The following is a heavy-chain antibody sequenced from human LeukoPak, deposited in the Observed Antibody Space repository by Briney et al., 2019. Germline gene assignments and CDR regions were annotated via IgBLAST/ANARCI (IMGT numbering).Heavy chain of an antibody. CDR1: GLTVSSNY. V-gene: IGHV3-53*01. CDR2: IYSGGST. J-gene: IGHJ4*02. Sequence: GGSLRLSCATSGLTVSSNYMSWVRQAPGKGLEWVSVIYSGGSTYYADSVKGRLTVSRDNSKNTLYLQMNSLRAEDTAVYYCATGGTRRPFDYWGQGTLVTVSP. D-gene: IGHD3-16*01. CDR3: ATGGTRRPFDY.